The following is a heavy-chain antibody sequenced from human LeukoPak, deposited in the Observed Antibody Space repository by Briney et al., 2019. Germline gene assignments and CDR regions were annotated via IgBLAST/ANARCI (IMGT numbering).Heavy chain of an antibody. D-gene: IGHD2-2*01. J-gene: IGHJ4*02. CDR2: INHSGST. V-gene: IGHV4-34*01. CDR1: GGSFSGYY. Sequence: SETLSLTCAVYGGSFSGYYWSWIRQPPGKGLEWIGEINHSGSTNYNPSLKSRVTISVDTSKNQFSLKLSSVTAADTAVYYCARSSYQLPFDYWGQGTLVTVSS. CDR3: ARSSYQLPFDY.